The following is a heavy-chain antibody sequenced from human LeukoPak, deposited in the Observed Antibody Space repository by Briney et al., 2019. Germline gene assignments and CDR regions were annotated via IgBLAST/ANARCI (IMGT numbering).Heavy chain of an antibody. CDR1: VGSFSGYY. V-gene: IGHV4-34*01. D-gene: IGHD3-22*01. Sequence: SETLSLTCAVYVGSFSGYYWSWIRQPPGKGREWIGEIDHSGSTNYNPSLKSRATISVDTSKNQVSLKLSSVTAADTAVYYCARGGTYYYDSSGYYYVNYYYYYGMDVWGQGTTVTVSS. CDR2: IDHSGST. J-gene: IGHJ6*02. CDR3: ARGGTYYYDSSGYYYVNYYYYYGMDV.